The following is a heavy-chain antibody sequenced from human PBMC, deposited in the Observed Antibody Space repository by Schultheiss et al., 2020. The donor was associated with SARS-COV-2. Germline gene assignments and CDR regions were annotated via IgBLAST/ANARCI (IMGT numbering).Heavy chain of an antibody. CDR3: ARVSYYGSGDTGFDY. J-gene: IGHJ4*02. D-gene: IGHD3-10*01. Sequence: GGSLRLSCAASGFAFSSYTMNWVRQAPGKGLEWVSSISGTSSYIYYADSVKGRFTISRDNAKKSLYLQMNSLRAEDTAVYYCARVSYYGSGDTGFDYWGQGTLVTVSS. CDR1: GFAFSSYT. V-gene: IGHV3-21*01. CDR2: ISGTSSYI.